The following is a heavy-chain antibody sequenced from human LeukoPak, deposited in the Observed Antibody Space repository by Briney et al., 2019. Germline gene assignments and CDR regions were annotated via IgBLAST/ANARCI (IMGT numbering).Heavy chain of an antibody. CDR3: ARDIAAAGTDY. J-gene: IGHJ4*02. Sequence: ASVKVSSKASGYTFTSYDMHWVRQAPGQGLEWMGIINPSGGSTSYAQKFQGRVTMTRDTSTSTVYMELSSLRSEDTAVYYCARDIAAAGTDYWGQGTLVTVSS. CDR2: INPSGGST. CDR1: GYTFTSYD. D-gene: IGHD6-13*01. V-gene: IGHV1-46*01.